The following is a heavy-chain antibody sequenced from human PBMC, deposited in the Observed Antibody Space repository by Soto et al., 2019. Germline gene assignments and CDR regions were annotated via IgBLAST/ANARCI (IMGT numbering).Heavy chain of an antibody. Sequence: QVTVKESGPVLVKPTETLTLTCTVSGFSLSNAGLGVSWIRQPPGKALEWLAHIFSNDEKSYSTSLKSRHTISKDTSKSQVVLTMTNMDPADTATYYCASTYSTSWYWFDPWGQGTLVTVSS. CDR3: ASTYSTSWYWFDP. J-gene: IGHJ5*02. CDR2: IFSNDEK. V-gene: IGHV2-26*04. CDR1: GFSLSNAGLG. D-gene: IGHD6-13*01.